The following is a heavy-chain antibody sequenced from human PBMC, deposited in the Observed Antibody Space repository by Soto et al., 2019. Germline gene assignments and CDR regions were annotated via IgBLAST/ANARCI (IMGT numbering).Heavy chain of an antibody. J-gene: IGHJ4*02. CDR3: AKEMIASTLADFFDY. Sequence: EVQLLESGGGLIQPGGSLRLSCAASGFTFSNYGMTWVRLAPGKGLEWVSTISGSGGRTFYADPVKGRFTISRDNSKNTLYLQMNSLTADDTAVYYCAKEMIASTLADFFDYWGQGTLVTVSS. CDR1: GFTFSNYG. D-gene: IGHD2-21*01. CDR2: ISGSGGRT. V-gene: IGHV3-23*01.